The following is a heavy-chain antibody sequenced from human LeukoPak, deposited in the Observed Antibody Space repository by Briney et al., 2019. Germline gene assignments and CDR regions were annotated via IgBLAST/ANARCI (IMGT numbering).Heavy chain of an antibody. Sequence: ASVKVSCKASGYTFTSYYMHWVRQTPGQGLEWMGGIIPIFGTANYAQKFQGRVTITADESTSTAYMELSSLRSEDTAVYYCAIVVVPAAITRGYYYYMDVWGKGTTVTISS. CDR1: GYTFTSYY. J-gene: IGHJ6*03. CDR3: AIVVVPAAITRGYYYYMDV. D-gene: IGHD2-2*01. V-gene: IGHV1-69*13. CDR2: IIPIFGTA.